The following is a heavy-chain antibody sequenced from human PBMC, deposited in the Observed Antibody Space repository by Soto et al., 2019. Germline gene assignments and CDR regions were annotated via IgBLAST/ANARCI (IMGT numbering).Heavy chain of an antibody. CDR3: VRQVFGALHGLVDV. V-gene: IGHV4-59*08. D-gene: IGHD3-10*02. Sequence: SETLSLTCTVSGGSISSYYWSWIRQPPGKGLEWIGYVHDSWGSHYNPSLKSRVAISLDTSKSQFSLKLTSVTATDTAVYYCVRQVFGALHGLVDVWCQGTTVTVSS. CDR1: GGSISSYY. CDR2: VHDSWGS. J-gene: IGHJ6*02.